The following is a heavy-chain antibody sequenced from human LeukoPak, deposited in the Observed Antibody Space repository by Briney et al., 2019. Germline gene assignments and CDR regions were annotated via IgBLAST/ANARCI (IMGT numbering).Heavy chain of an antibody. CDR3: AGLSSSSAYYYYGMDV. Sequence: GGSLRLSCAASGFTFSSYAMHWVRQAPGKGLEWVAVISYDGSNKYYADSVKGRFTISRDNSKNTLYLQMNSLRAEDTAVYYCAGLSSSSAYYYYGMDVWGQGTTVTVSS. V-gene: IGHV3-30-3*01. J-gene: IGHJ6*02. D-gene: IGHD6-6*01. CDR2: ISYDGSNK. CDR1: GFTFSSYA.